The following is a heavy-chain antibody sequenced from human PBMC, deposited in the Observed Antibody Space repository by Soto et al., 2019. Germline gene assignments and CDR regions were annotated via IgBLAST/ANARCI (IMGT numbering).Heavy chain of an antibody. V-gene: IGHV3-30*18. J-gene: IGHJ6*02. CDR1: GFTFSSYG. Sequence: QVQLVESGGGVVQPGRSLRLSCAASGFTFSSYGMHWVRQAPGKGLEWVAVISHDGSNKYYADSVKGRFTISRDNSKNTLYLQMNSLRAEDTAVYYCAKSQVATRPTNGMDVWGQGTTVTVSS. D-gene: IGHD5-12*01. CDR2: ISHDGSNK. CDR3: AKSQVATRPTNGMDV.